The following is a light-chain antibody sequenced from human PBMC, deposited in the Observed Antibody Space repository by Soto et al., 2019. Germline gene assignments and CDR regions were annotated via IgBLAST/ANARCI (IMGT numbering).Light chain of an antibody. J-gene: IGLJ3*02. CDR3: QSFDSSLHGWV. V-gene: IGLV1-40*01. CDR2: GNT. CDR1: SSNIGAGHD. Sequence: QSVLTQPPSVSGAPGQRVTISCTGSSSNIGAGHDVHWYQQVPGTAPKLLVSGNTNRPSGVPDRFSGSNSGTSASLAITGLQAEDEADYYCQSFDSSLHGWVFGGGTKLTVL.